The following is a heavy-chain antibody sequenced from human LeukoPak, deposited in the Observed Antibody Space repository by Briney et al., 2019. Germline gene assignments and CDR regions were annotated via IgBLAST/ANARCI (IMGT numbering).Heavy chain of an antibody. CDR2: IYPGDSDT. D-gene: IGHD6-19*01. J-gene: IGHJ4*02. V-gene: IGHV5-51*01. Sequence: GESLKISCKGSGYSFTNYWIAWVRQMPGKGLEWMGIIYPGDSDTTYSPSFQGQVTISADKSISTAYLQWSSLKASDTAMYYCASQGYSSGWYSDYWGQGTLVTVS. CDR3: ASQGYSSGWYSDY. CDR1: GYSFTNYW.